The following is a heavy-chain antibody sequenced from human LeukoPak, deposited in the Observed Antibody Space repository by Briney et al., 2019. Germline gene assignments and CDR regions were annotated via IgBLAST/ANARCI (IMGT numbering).Heavy chain of an antibody. CDR3: ARGPGAVGYSSWFDP. CDR1: GGSISSGDYY. J-gene: IGHJ5*02. D-gene: IGHD1-26*01. CDR2: IYYSGST. Sequence: SETLSLTCTVSGGSISSGDYYWSRIRQPPGKGLEWIGYIYYSGSTYYNPSLKSRVTISVDTSKNQFSLKLSSVTAADTAVYYCARGPGAVGYSSWFDPWGQGTLVTVSS. V-gene: IGHV4-30-4*01.